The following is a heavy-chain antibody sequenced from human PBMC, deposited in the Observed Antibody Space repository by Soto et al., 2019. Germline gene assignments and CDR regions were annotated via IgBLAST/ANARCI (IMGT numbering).Heavy chain of an antibody. CDR2: IWYDGSNK. D-gene: IGHD3-3*01. CDR3: ARDHHPYYDFWSGYYEYYFDY. V-gene: IGHV3-33*01. CDR1: GFTFSSYG. Sequence: QVQLVESGGGVVQPGRSLRLSCAASGFTFSSYGMHWVRQAPGKGLEWEAVIWYDGSNKYYADSVKGRFTISRDNSKNTLYLQMNSLRAEDTAVYYCARDHHPYYDFWSGYYEYYFDYWGQGTLVTVSS. J-gene: IGHJ4*02.